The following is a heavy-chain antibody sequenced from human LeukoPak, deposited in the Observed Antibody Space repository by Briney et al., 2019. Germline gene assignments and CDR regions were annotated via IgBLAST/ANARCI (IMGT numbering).Heavy chain of an antibody. Sequence: GGSLRLSCAASGFTFRNYLMHWVRQAPGKGLVWVSRINIDETNAYADSVKGRFTISRDNAKNTVYLQMNSLRAEATAVYFCGRGGDGIDNWGQGTAVIVSS. CDR1: GFTFRNYL. V-gene: IGHV3-74*01. CDR2: INIDETNA. J-gene: IGHJ3*02. CDR3: GRGGDGIDN.